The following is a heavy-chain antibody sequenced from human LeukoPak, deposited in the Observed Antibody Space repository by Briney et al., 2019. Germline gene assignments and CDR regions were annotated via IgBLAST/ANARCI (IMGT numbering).Heavy chain of an antibody. Sequence: ASVKVSCKASGYTFTDYALHWVRQAPGQSPEWMGWITTGRGETRYSQEFQRRITFTRDTSASTVYMDLSDLRSEDTAVYYCARGGRQWRGGNYFDSWGQGTLVAVSS. CDR3: ARGGRQWRGGNYFDS. J-gene: IGHJ4*02. D-gene: IGHD6-19*01. CDR1: GYTFTDYA. CDR2: ITTGRGET. V-gene: IGHV1-3*03.